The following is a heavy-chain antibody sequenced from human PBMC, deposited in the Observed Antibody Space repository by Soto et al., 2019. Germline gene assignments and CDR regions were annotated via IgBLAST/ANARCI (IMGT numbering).Heavy chain of an antibody. D-gene: IGHD5-18*01. J-gene: IGHJ4*02. Sequence: QVHLVQSGAEVKKPGASVKVSCKTSGYTFTNNVIHWVRQAPGQRLEWMGWVNAGNDKTKWSREFQGRLTLTKDTSATTAYMALSSLTSEDTAIYFCAREVPYGYSRFDYWGQGTLVTVSS. CDR1: GYTFTNNV. CDR2: VNAGNDKT. CDR3: AREVPYGYSRFDY. V-gene: IGHV1-3*01.